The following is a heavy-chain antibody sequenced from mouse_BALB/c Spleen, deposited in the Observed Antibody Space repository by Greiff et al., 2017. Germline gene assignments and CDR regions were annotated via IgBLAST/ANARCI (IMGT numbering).Heavy chain of an antibody. V-gene: IGHV3-6*02. Sequence: ESGPGLVKPSQSLSLTCSVTGYSITSGYYWNWIRQFPGNKLEWMGYISYDGSNNYNPSLKNRISITRDTSKNQFFLKLNSVTTEDTATYYCARADGNYLFAYWGQGTLVTVSA. CDR2: ISYDGSN. D-gene: IGHD2-1*01. CDR1: GYSITSGYY. CDR3: ARADGNYLFAY. J-gene: IGHJ3*01.